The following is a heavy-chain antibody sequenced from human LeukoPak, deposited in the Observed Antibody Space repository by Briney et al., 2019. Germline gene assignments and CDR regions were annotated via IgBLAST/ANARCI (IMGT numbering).Heavy chain of an antibody. D-gene: IGHD3-3*01. CDR3: ARMGARFLEWLLDDY. V-gene: IGHV3-21*01. CDR1: GFTFISYS. CDR2: ISSSSSYI. Sequence: GGSLLLSCAASGFTFISYSMNWGRQAPGKGLEWVSSISSSSSYIYYADSVKGRFTISRDNAKNSLYLQMNSLRAEDTAVYYCARMGARFLEWLLDDYWGQGTLVTVSS. J-gene: IGHJ4*02.